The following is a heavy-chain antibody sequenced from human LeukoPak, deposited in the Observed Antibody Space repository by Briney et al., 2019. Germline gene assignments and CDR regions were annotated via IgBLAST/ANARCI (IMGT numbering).Heavy chain of an antibody. V-gene: IGHV3-7*01. CDR2: IQEDGKKE. CDR1: GFTFTKFW. D-gene: IGHD3-3*01. J-gene: IGHJ3*02. CDR3: ARTDRTGALGRFRMRSDAFDI. Sequence: GGSLRLSCEASGFTFTKFWMSWVRQAPGKGLEWVANIQEDGKKENYVDSVRGRFTISRDNAKNSIYLQMNSLRVEDTAVYYCARTDRTGALGRFRMRSDAFDIWGQGTMVTVSS.